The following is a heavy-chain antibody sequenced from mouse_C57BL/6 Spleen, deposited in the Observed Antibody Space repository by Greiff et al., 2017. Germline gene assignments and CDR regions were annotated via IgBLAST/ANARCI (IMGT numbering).Heavy chain of an antibody. CDR1: GYAFSSYW. J-gene: IGHJ1*03. CDR3: GRTELDYWYFDV. Sequence: QVQLQQSGAELVKPGASVKISCKASGYAFSSYWMNWVKQRPGKGLEWIGQIYPGDGDTNYNGKFKGKATLTADKSSSTAYMQLSSLTSEDSAVYCCGRTELDYWYFDVWGTGTTVTVSS. V-gene: IGHV1-80*01. CDR2: IYPGDGDT.